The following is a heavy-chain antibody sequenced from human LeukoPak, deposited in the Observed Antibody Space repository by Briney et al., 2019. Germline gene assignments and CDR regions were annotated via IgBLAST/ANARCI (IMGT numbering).Heavy chain of an antibody. J-gene: IGHJ2*01. D-gene: IGHD2-21*01. CDR3: AVIVNWSLDV. V-gene: IGHV3-7*01. CDR2: IKHDGSEK. CDR1: GVTFSTYW. Sequence: PGGSLRLSCAVSGVTFSTYWMSWVRQAPGKGLEWLANIKHDGSEKYYADSVKGRFTISRDNARSSLYLQMSSLRADDTAVYHCAVIVNWSLDVWGRGTLVTVSS.